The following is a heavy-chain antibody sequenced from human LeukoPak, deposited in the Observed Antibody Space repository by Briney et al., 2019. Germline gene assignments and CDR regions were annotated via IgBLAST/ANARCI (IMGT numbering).Heavy chain of an antibody. Sequence: GGSLRLACTASGFRFSGSWMSWVRQLPGNGLEWLAEMNPDGSAIVYVDSVKGRFTVTRNDAKNSLYLQMDGLRAEDSAVYYCARAPLNGARDIWGQGALVTVSS. D-gene: IGHD4-17*01. V-gene: IGHV3-7*01. CDR2: MNPDGSAI. CDR1: GFRFSGSW. CDR3: ARAPLNGARDI. J-gene: IGHJ3*02.